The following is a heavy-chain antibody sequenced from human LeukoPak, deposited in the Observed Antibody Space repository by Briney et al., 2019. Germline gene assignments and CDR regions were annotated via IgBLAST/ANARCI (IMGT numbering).Heavy chain of an antibody. CDR3: ATRDINLADAFDI. D-gene: IGHD2-15*01. CDR2: IIPILGIA. V-gene: IGHV1-69*04. CDR1: GGTFSSYA. Sequence: ASVKVSCKASGGTFSSYAISWVRQAPGQGLEWMGRIIPILGIANYAQKFQGRVTITADKSTSTAYMELSSLRSEDTAVYYCATRDINLADAFDIWGQGTMVTVSS. J-gene: IGHJ3*02.